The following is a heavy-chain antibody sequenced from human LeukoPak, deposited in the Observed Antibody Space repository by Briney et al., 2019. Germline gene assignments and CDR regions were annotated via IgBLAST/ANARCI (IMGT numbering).Heavy chain of an antibody. V-gene: IGHV4-39*01. Sequence: SETLSLTCTVSGGSVSSSSYYCGWIRQPPGKGLEWIGSIYYSGSTYYNPSLKSRVTISVDTSKNQFSLKLSSVTAADTAVYSCASRYSGYESDYWGQGTLVTVSS. CDR3: ASRYSGYESDY. J-gene: IGHJ4*02. CDR2: IYYSGST. D-gene: IGHD5-12*01. CDR1: GGSVSSSSYY.